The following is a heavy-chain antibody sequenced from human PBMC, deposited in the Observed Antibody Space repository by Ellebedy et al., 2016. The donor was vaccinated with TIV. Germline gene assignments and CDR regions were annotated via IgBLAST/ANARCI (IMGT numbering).Heavy chain of an antibody. CDR2: SGAAGDT. D-gene: IGHD3-10*01. CDR1: GFSLTGSD. V-gene: IGHV3-13*01. CDR3: ARGGPGGDNWFFGL. J-gene: IGHJ2*01. Sequence: PGGSLRLSCAASGFSLTGSDLHWVRRPAGKGLEWVSASGAAGDTYYPDSVGCRFTISRESAKNSFYLQMNSLTAGDTAVYYCARGGPGGDNWFFGLWGRGTRVTVSS.